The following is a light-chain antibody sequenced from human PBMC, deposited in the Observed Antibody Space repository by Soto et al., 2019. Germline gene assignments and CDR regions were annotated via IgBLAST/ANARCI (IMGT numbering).Light chain of an antibody. J-gene: IGLJ1*01. Sequence: QSALTQPASVSGSPGQSITISCTGTSSDVGGYNYVSWYQQHSGKAPKLMIYDVSNRPSGVSNRFSGSKSGNTASLTISGLRAEDEADYYCSSYTSSSSYVFATGTKPPS. V-gene: IGLV2-14*01. CDR1: SSDVGGYNY. CDR2: DVS. CDR3: SSYTSSSSYV.